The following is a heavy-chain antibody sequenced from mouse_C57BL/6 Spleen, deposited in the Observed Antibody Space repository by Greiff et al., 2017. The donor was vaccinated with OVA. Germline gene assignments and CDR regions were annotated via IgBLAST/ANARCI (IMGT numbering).Heavy chain of an antibody. Sequence: QVQLKESGAELVRPGSSVKLSCKASGYTFTSYWMDWVKQRPGQGLEWIGNIYPSDSETHYNQKFKDKATLTVDKSSSTAYMQLSSLTSEDSAVYYCARNGNYEGYFDVWGTGTTVTVSS. D-gene: IGHD2-4*01. CDR3: ARNGNYEGYFDV. CDR2: IYPSDSET. CDR1: GYTFTSYW. J-gene: IGHJ1*03. V-gene: IGHV1-61*01.